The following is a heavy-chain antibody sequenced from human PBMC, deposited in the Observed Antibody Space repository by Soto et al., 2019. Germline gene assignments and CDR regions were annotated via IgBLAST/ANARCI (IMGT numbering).Heavy chain of an antibody. J-gene: IGHJ2*01. V-gene: IGHV3-23*01. D-gene: IGHD5-12*01. CDR3: AKVYSVVATFTDWYLDL. CDR1: GFTFSKYA. CDR2: ISGSGGST. Sequence: EVQLLESGGGLVQPGGSLRLSCAASGFTFSKYAMNWVRQAPGKGLEWVSAISGSGGSTYYADSVKGRFTISRDNSKNTLYLQMNSLKAEDTAVYFCAKVYSVVATFTDWYLDLWGRGTLVTVSA.